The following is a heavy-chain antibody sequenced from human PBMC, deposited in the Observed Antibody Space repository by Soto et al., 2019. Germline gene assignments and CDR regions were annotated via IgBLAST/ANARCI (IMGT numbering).Heavy chain of an antibody. Sequence: HPGGSLRLSCAASGFTFSSYSMGWVRQAPGKGLEWVSGFRTGGDDGTTYYADSVKGRFTISRDNSKNTLFLQMNSLRVEDTAIYYCAKKVNTGPGSQYFDYWGQGTLVTVSS. D-gene: IGHD3-10*01. V-gene: IGHV3-23*01. CDR3: AKKVNTGPGSQYFDY. CDR1: GFTFSSYS. J-gene: IGHJ4*02. CDR2: FRTGGDDGTT.